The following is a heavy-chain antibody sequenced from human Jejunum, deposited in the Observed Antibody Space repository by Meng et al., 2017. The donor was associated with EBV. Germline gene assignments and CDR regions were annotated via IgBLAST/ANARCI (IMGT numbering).Heavy chain of an antibody. CDR3: AHKGSGSYPLDY. V-gene: IGHV2-5*02. D-gene: IGHD1-26*01. J-gene: IGHJ4*02. CDR1: GFSLTTNGVG. CDR2: IYWDDSR. Sequence: NTLKESGPTLVKPTQTLTLTCTFSGFSLTTNGVGVGWIRQPPGKALEWLAVIYWDDSRLYSPSLNSRLTITKDASKSQVVLTMTDMDPVDTATYYCAHKGSGSYPLDYWGQGTLVTVSS.